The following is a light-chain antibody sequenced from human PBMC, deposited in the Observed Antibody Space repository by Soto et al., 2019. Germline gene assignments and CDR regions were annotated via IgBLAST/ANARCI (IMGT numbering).Light chain of an antibody. Sequence: DIQMTQSPSTLSTSVGDRVTITCRASQSISSWFAWYQQKPGKARKLLIYKASSIESGVPSRFSGCGSGTVFSFAISRLQHDDFATYYCQQYNSYWTFGQGTKVEIK. CDR1: QSISSW. V-gene: IGKV1-5*03. CDR2: KAS. CDR3: QQYNSYWT. J-gene: IGKJ1*01.